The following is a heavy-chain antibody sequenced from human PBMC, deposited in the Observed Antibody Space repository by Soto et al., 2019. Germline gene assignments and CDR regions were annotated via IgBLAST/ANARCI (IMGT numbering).Heavy chain of an antibody. CDR1: GYSFTIYW. CDR3: ERQGSIGYYYYGMDV. J-gene: IGHJ6*02. V-gene: IGHV5-51*01. Sequence: PGESLKISCKCSGYSFTIYWISWVRQMPGKGLEWMGIIYPGDSDTRYSPSFQGQVTISADKSISTAYLQWSSLKASDTAMYYCERQGSIGYYYYGMDVWGQGTTVTVSS. D-gene: IGHD6-25*01. CDR2: IYPGDSDT.